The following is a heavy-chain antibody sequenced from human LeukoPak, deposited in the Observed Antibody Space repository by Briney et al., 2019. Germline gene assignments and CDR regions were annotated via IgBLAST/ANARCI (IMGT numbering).Heavy chain of an antibody. CDR2: IDWNGGST. CDR3: ARGLRGFDY. J-gene: IGHJ4*02. Sequence: GGSLRLSCAASGFTFDDYGMSWVRRAPGKGLEWVSGIDWNGGSTDYEDSVRGRFTISRDSAKNSLYLQMSSLRAEDTAFYYCARGLRGFDYWGQGALVTVSS. D-gene: IGHD5/OR15-5a*01. V-gene: IGHV3-20*04. CDR1: GFTFDDYG.